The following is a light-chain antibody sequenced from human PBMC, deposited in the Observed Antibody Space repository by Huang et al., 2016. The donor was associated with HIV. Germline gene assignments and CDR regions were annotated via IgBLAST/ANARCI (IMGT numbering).Light chain of an antibody. CDR2: WAS. CDR3: QQYYIAPFT. V-gene: IGKV4-1*01. CDR1: QSVFHRAKNKNY. J-gene: IGKJ2*01. Sequence: DIVLTQSPDSLAVALGERATITCKTRQSVFHRAKNKNYLAWFQQSPGQPPRFLLYWASTRESGVPDRFRGSGSGTDFTLTISRLQADDVAVYYCQQYYIAPFTFGQGTKLEI.